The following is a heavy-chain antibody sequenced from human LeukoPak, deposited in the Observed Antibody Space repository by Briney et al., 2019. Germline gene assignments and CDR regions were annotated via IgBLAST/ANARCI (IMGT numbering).Heavy chain of an antibody. Sequence: GGSLRLSCAASGFTFSSYEMNWVRQAPGKGLEWVSYISSSGSTIYYADSVKGRFTISRGNAKNSLYLQMNSLRAEDTAVYYCARDRSGSSPFDYWGQGTLVTVSS. CDR1: GFTFSSYE. CDR2: ISSSGSTI. D-gene: IGHD1-26*01. V-gene: IGHV3-48*03. J-gene: IGHJ4*02. CDR3: ARDRSGSSPFDY.